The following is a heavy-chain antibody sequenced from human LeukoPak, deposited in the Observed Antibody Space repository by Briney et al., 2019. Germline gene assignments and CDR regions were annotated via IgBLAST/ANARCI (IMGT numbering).Heavy chain of an antibody. V-gene: IGHV3-21*01. D-gene: IGHD5-24*01. CDR2: ISSSSSYI. Sequence: GGSLRLSCAASGFTFSSHNMNWVRQAPGKGLEWVSSISSSSSYIYYADSVKGRFTISRDNAKNSQYLQMNSLRAEDTAVYYCARDRGMAIYFDYWGQGTLVTVSS. CDR3: ARDRGMAIYFDY. J-gene: IGHJ4*02. CDR1: GFTFSSHN.